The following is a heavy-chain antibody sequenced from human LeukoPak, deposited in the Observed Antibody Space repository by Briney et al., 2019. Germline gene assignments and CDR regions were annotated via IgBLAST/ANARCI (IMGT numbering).Heavy chain of an antibody. CDR2: ISWNSGSI. CDR3: AKDIGFWGGYDYPPTNLYYYYGMDV. J-gene: IGHJ6*02. D-gene: IGHD5-12*01. Sequence: PGGSLRLSCAASGFTFDDYAMHWVRQAPGKGLEWVSGISWNSGSIGYADSVKGRFTISRDNAKNSLYLQMNSLRAEDTALYYCAKDIGFWGGYDYPPTNLYYYYGMDVWGQGTTVTVSS. V-gene: IGHV3-9*01. CDR1: GFTFDDYA.